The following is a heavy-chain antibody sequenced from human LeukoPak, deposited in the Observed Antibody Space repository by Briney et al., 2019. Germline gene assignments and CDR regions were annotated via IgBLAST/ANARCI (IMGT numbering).Heavy chain of an antibody. J-gene: IGHJ6*03. CDR3: ARINLKYSSGWYMYYYYYMDV. Sequence: SETLSLTCTVSGGSISSSSYYWGWIRQPPGKGREWIGSIYHSGRTYYNPSLKSRVTISVDTSKNQFSLKLSSVTAADTAVYYCARINLKYSSGWYMYYYYYMDVWGKGTTVTVSS. CDR1: GGSISSSSYY. D-gene: IGHD6-19*01. V-gene: IGHV4-39*01. CDR2: IYHSGRT.